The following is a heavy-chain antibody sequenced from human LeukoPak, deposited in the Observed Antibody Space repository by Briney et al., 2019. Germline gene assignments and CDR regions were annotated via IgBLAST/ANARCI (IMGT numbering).Heavy chain of an antibody. CDR2: ISSSSSYI. CDR3: ARDRYCGGDCYSDPLPFAY. D-gene: IGHD2-21*02. J-gene: IGHJ4*02. CDR1: GFTFSSYS. Sequence: PGGSLRLSCAASGFTFSSYSMNWVRQAPGKGLEWVSSISSSSSYIFYADAVKGRFTISRDNAKNSLYLPVNSLRAEDTAVYYCARDRYCGGDCYSDPLPFAYWGQGTLVTVSS. V-gene: IGHV3-21*01.